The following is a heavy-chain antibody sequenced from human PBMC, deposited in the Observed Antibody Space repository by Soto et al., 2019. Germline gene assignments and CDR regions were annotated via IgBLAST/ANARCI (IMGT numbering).Heavy chain of an antibody. CDR1: GFTFSSYG. J-gene: IGHJ4*02. CDR2: ISYDGSNK. V-gene: IGHV3-30*18. Sequence: QVQLVESGGGVVQPGRSLRLSCAASGFTFSSYGMHWVRQAPGKGLEWVAVISYDGSNKYYADSVKGRFTISRDNSKNTLSLQMNSLSAEDTAVYYCAKARFLGGSWFWFDYWGQGTLVTVSS. CDR3: AKARFLGGSWFWFDY. D-gene: IGHD6-13*01.